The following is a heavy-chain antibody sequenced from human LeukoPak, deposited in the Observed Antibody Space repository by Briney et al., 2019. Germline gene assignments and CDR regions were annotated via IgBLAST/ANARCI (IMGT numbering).Heavy chain of an antibody. J-gene: IGHJ6*02. CDR1: GFTFSSYA. V-gene: IGHV3-30-3*01. Sequence: GGSLRLSCAASGFTFSSYAMHWVRQAPGKGLEWAAVILYDGSNKYYADSVKGRFTISRDNSKNTLYLQMNSLRAEDTAVYYCARDLGTGLYYYGMDVWGQGTTVTVSS. CDR2: ILYDGSNK. CDR3: ARDLGTGLYYYGMDV. D-gene: IGHD2-8*02.